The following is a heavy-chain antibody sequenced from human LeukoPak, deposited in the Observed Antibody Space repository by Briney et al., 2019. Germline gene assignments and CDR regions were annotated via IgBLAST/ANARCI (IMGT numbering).Heavy chain of an antibody. J-gene: IGHJ4*02. V-gene: IGHV3-30*18. CDR3: AKAGSGYNYGGFV. D-gene: IGHD5-18*01. CDR1: GFTFSSYG. CDR2: ISYDGSNK. Sequence: PGGSLRLSCAASGFTFSSYGMHWVRQAPGKGLEWVAVISYDGSNKYYADSVKGRFTISRDNSKNTVYLQMNSLRAEDTAVYYCAKAGSGYNYGGFVWGQGTLVTVSS.